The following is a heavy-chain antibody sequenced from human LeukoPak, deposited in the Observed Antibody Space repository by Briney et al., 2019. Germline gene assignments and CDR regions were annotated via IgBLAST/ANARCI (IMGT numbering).Heavy chain of an antibody. V-gene: IGHV3-33*01. D-gene: IGHD2-15*01. Sequence: PGGSLRLSCAASEFTFSSYGMHWVRQAPGKGLEWVEVIWYDGSNKYYADSVKGRFTISRDNSKNTLYLQMNSLRAEDTAVYYCAREEAGYCSGGSCYGGAYDYWGQGTLVTVSS. CDR3: AREEAGYCSGGSCYGGAYDY. CDR2: IWYDGSNK. CDR1: EFTFSSYG. J-gene: IGHJ4*02.